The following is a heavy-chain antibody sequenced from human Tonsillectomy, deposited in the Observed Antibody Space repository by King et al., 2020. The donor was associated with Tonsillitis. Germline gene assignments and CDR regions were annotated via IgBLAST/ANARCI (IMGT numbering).Heavy chain of an antibody. V-gene: IGHV3-23*04. Sequence: VQLVESGGGLVQPGGSLRLSCAASGFTFSSYAMSWVRQAPGKGLEWVSAISGSGGSTYYADSVKGRFTITRDNSKNTLYLQMNSLRAEDTAVYYCAKDRVIQLWLLKGNIDYFDYWGQGTLVTVSS. D-gene: IGHD5-18*01. CDR2: ISGSGGST. J-gene: IGHJ4*02. CDR1: GFTFSSYA. CDR3: AKDRVIQLWLLKGNIDYFDY.